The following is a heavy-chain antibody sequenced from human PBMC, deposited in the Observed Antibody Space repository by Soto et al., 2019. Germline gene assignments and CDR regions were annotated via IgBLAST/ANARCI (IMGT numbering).Heavy chain of an antibody. V-gene: IGHV3-23*01. CDR3: AKDLRNLRCSGGSCYSYYYGMDV. CDR2: LNGSGGST. CDR1: GFTFSNYA. J-gene: IGHJ6*02. D-gene: IGHD2-15*01. Sequence: GGSLRLSCAASGFTFSNYAMTWVRQAPGKGLEWVSGLNGSGGSTSSADSVKGRFAISRDNSKNTLYLQMNNLRAEDTAVYYCAKDLRNLRCSGGSCYSYYYGMDVWGQGTTVTVSS.